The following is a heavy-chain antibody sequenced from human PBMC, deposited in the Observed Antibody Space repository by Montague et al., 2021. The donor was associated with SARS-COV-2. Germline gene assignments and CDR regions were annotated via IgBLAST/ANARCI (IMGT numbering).Heavy chain of an antibody. D-gene: IGHD5-12*01. CDR1: GGSISSSNYY. Sequence: SETLSLTCTVSGGSISSSNYYWDWLRQPTGKGLEWIGSIYDSGSNYYNPSLKSRVTISVDTSKNHFSLKLSSVTAADTAVYYCARRGRKLLPVATTIVGFDSWGQGTMVTVSS. V-gene: IGHV4-39*02. CDR3: ARRGRKLLPVATTIVGFDS. CDR2: IYDSGSN. J-gene: IGHJ3*02.